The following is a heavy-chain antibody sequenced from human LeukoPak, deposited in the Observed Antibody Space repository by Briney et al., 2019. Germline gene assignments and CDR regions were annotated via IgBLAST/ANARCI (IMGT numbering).Heavy chain of an antibody. CDR2: IKQDGSEK. CDR3: ARVGEGAAKD. D-gene: IGHD1-26*01. J-gene: IGHJ4*02. Sequence: PGGSLRLSCAASGFTFRSYDMNWVRQAPGKGLEWVANIKQDGSEKYYVDSVKGRFTISRDNSKNTLYLQMNSLRAEDTAVYYCARVGEGAAKDWGQGTLVTVSS. CDR1: GFTFRSYD. V-gene: IGHV3-7*03.